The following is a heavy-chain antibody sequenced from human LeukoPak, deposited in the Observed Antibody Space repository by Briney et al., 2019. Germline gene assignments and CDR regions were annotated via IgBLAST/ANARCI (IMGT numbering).Heavy chain of an antibody. D-gene: IGHD1-26*01. CDR3: ARLGSRSWADY. CDR1: GDSISSSDYY. V-gene: IGHV4-39*01. J-gene: IGHJ4*02. CDR2: IYYSGST. Sequence: PSETLSLTCTVSGDSISSSDYYWGWIRQPPGKGLEWIGSIYYSGSTYYNPSLKSRVTISVDTSKSQLSLKLSSVTAADTAVYYCARLGSRSWADYWGQGTLVTVSS.